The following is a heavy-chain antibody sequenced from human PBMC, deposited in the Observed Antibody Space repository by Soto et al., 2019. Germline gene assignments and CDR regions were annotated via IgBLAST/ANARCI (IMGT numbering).Heavy chain of an antibody. D-gene: IGHD5-18*01. J-gene: IGHJ4*01. V-gene: IGHV2-70*01. CDR1: GFSLSISGMC. CDR3: ARTQGAHTAMVSFDY. Sequence: GSGPTLVNPTQTLTLTCTFSGFSLSISGMCVSWIRQPPGKALEWLALIDWEGKKYYNTSLKTRLTISKDTSKNQVVLTMTNMDPVDSATYYCARTQGAHTAMVSFDYWGHGTLVTVSS. CDR2: IDWEGKK.